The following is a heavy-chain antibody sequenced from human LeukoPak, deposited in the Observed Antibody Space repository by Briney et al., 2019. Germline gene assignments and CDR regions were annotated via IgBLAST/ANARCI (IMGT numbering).Heavy chain of an antibody. CDR2: ISGSGGST. D-gene: IGHD5-24*01. J-gene: IGHJ6*03. V-gene: IGHV3-23*01. CDR3: GKVVRWLPLYMDV. Sequence: GGSLRLSCAASGFTFSSYAMSWVRQAPGKGLEWVSAISGSGGSTYYADSVKGRFTISRDNSKNTLYLQMNSLRAEDTAVYYCGKVVRWLPLYMDVWGKGTTVTVSS. CDR1: GFTFSSYA.